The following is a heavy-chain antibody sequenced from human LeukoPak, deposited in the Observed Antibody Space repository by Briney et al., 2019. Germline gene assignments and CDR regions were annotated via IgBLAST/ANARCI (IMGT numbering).Heavy chain of an antibody. Sequence: GGSLRLSCAASGFTFSNYGMHWVRQAPGKGLEWLAFMRYDGSNTHYADSAKGRFTISRDNAKNSLFLQMNSLRAEDTAVYYCARRKQQLVGGGAFDIWGQGTMVTVSS. V-gene: IGHV3-30*02. CDR3: ARRKQQLVGGGAFDI. D-gene: IGHD6-13*01. CDR2: MRYDGSNT. CDR1: GFTFSNYG. J-gene: IGHJ3*02.